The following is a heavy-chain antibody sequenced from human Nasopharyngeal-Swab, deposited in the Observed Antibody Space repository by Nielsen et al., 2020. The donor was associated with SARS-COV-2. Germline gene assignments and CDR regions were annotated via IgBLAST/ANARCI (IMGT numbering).Heavy chain of an antibody. CDR3: ARDSVAAAGYYYYGLDD. CDR2: ISGSGSST. V-gene: IGHV3-23*01. J-gene: IGHJ6*02. CDR1: GFTFTSYA. Sequence: GESLKISCAASGFTFTSYAMTWVRQAPGKGLEWVSGISGSGSSTYYADSVKGRFTISRDYSKNTLYLQMNSLRVEDTAVYYCARDSVAAAGYYYYGLDDWGQGTTVTVSS. D-gene: IGHD6-25*01.